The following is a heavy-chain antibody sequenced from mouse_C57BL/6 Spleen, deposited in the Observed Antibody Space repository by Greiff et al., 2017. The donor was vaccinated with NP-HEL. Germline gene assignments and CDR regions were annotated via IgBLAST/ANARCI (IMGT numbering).Heavy chain of an antibody. Sequence: EVQLVESGGGLVKPGGSLKLSCAASGFTFSSYAMSWVRQTPEKRLEWVATISDGGSYTYYPDNVKGRFTISRDNAKNNLYLQMSHLKSEDTAMYYCARDRTTVEGSLYAMDYWGQGTSVTVSS. CDR3: ARDRTTVEGSLYAMDY. D-gene: IGHD1-1*01. J-gene: IGHJ4*01. CDR2: ISDGGSYT. CDR1: GFTFSSYA. V-gene: IGHV5-4*01.